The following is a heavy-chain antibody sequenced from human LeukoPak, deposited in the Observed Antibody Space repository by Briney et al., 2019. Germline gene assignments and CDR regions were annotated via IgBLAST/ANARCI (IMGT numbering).Heavy chain of an antibody. CDR3: ARGDILTGYYDAFDI. CDR1: GGSISSYY. CDR2: IYYSGST. Sequence: PSETLSLTCTVSGGSISSYYGSWIRQPPGKGREWMGYIYYSGSTNYNPSLKSRVTISVDTSKNQFSLKLSSVTAADPAVYYCARGDILTGYYDAFDIWGQGTMVTVSS. D-gene: IGHD3-9*01. V-gene: IGHV4-59*01. J-gene: IGHJ3*02.